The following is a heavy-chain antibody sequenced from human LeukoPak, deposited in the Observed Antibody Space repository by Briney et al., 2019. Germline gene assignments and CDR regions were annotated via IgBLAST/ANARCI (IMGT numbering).Heavy chain of an antibody. CDR1: GGSISSRSYY. D-gene: IGHD3-22*01. V-gene: IGHV4-39*07. CDR2: IYYSGST. CDR3: ARVYYDSSGYYLGEYFQH. J-gene: IGHJ1*01. Sequence: SETLSLTCTVSGGSISSRSYYWGWIRQPPGKGLEWIGSIYYSGSTNYNPSLKSRVAISVDTSKNQFSLKLSSVTAADTAVYYCARVYYDSSGYYLGEYFQHWGQGTLVTVSS.